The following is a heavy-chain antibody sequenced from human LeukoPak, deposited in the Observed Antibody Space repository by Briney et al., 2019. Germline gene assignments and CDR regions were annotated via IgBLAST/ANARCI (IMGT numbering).Heavy chain of an antibody. V-gene: IGHV3-48*04. D-gene: IGHD2-15*01. CDR2: ISSSGSII. Sequence: GGSLRLSCAASGFTFSTYNMNWVRQAPGKGLEWVSYISSSGSIIRYAASVKGRFTISRDNAKNSLFLQMDSLRAEDAAVYYCARDAGFWGQGTLVTVSS. CDR1: GFTFSTYN. J-gene: IGHJ4*02. CDR3: ARDAGF.